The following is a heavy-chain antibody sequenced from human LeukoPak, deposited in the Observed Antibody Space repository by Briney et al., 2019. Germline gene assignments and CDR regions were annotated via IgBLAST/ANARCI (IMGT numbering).Heavy chain of an antibody. Sequence: PGGSLRLSCAASGFTFSTYAMSWVRRAPGKGLEWVSAISYTGGSTYYADSVRGRFTISRDNSKNTLFLQMNSLRAEDTAVYYCAKDHLAYDRSGHYYRYWYFDLWGRGTLVTVSS. CDR2: ISYTGGST. CDR1: GFTFSTYA. J-gene: IGHJ2*01. CDR3: AKDHLAYDRSGHYYRYWYFDL. D-gene: IGHD3-22*01. V-gene: IGHV3-23*01.